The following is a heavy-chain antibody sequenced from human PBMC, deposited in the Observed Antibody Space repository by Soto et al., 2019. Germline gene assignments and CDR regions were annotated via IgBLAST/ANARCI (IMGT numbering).Heavy chain of an antibody. CDR1: GASITSTNYY. CDR2: ISWSGST. CDR3: ARGEFWSGYYASFWFDP. Sequence: SETLSLTCTVSGASITSTNYYWAWIRQPPGKGLEWIGSISWSGSTNYNPSLKSRVTISVDTSKNQFSLKLSSVTAADTAVYYCARGEFWSGYYASFWFDPWGQGTLVTVSS. V-gene: IGHV4-39*07. D-gene: IGHD3-3*01. J-gene: IGHJ5*02.